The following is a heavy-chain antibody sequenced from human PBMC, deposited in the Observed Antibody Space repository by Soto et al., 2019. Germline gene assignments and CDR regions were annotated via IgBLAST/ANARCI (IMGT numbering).Heavy chain of an antibody. CDR1: GFIFSTYG. Sequence: QVQLVESGGGVVQPGRSLRLSCAASGFIFSTYGMHWVRQAPGKGLEWVAVISFDGRNKYYADSVRGRFTISRDNSKNTLHLQMNSLRGEDTAVYYCAKDTATAIPSYYFYGMDVWGQGTTVTVSS. J-gene: IGHJ6*02. D-gene: IGHD5-12*01. CDR2: ISFDGRNK. V-gene: IGHV3-30*18. CDR3: AKDTATAIPSYYFYGMDV.